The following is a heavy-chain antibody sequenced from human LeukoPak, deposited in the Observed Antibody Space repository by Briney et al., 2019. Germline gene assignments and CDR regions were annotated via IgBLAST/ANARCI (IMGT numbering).Heavy chain of an antibody. D-gene: IGHD6-13*01. CDR1: GFTFSSYG. Sequence: GGSLRLSCAASGFTFSSYGMHWVRQAPGKGLEWVAVISYDGSNKYYADSVKGRFTISRDNSKNTLYLQMNSLRAEDTAVYYCAKDGSYSSSWYGGSSFDYWGQGTLVTVSS. J-gene: IGHJ4*02. CDR2: ISYDGSNK. V-gene: IGHV3-30*18. CDR3: AKDGSYSSSWYGGSSFDY.